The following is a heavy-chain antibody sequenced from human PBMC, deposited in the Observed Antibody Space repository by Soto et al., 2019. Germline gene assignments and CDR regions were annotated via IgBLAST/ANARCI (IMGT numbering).Heavy chain of an antibody. J-gene: IGHJ3*01. D-gene: IGHD6-13*01. V-gene: IGHV3-30*18. CDR3: AKDQGIAASHGID. Sequence: QVQLVESGGGVVQPGRSLRLSCAASGFTFNSYGMLWVRQAPGKGLEWVAVISNDGSDKYYADSVKGRLTISRDNSKNTVYLQMNSLRAEDTAVYYCAKDQGIAASHGIDWGQGTMVTVSS. CDR2: ISNDGSDK. CDR1: GFTFNSYG.